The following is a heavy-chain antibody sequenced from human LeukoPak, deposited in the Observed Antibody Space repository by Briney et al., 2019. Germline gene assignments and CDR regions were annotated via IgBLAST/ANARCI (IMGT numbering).Heavy chain of an antibody. CDR1: GFTFDDYA. D-gene: IGHD3-10*01. J-gene: IGHJ4*02. V-gene: IGHV3-9*01. CDR3: TKTQMDYYGSGSHYFFDY. Sequence: PGGSLRLSCAASGFTFDDYAMHWVRQAPGTGLEWVSGISWNSGTIDYADSVKGRFTISRDNAKNSLFLQMDSLRAEDTAFYYCTKTQMDYYGSGSHYFFDYWGQGTLVTVSS. CDR2: ISWNSGTI.